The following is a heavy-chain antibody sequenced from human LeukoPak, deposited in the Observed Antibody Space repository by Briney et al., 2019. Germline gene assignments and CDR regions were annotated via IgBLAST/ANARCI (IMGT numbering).Heavy chain of an antibody. CDR1: GFTFSNAW. J-gene: IGHJ3*02. CDR2: IKSKTDGGTT. CDR3: TTGSLDYCSSTSCYTLHDAFDI. Sequence: PGGSLRLSCAASGFTFSNAWMSWVCQAPGKGLEWVGRIKSKTDGGTTDYAAPVKGRFTISRDDSKNTLYLQMNSLKTEDTAVYYCTTGSLDYCSSTSCYTLHDAFDIWGQGTMVTVSS. D-gene: IGHD2-2*02. V-gene: IGHV3-15*01.